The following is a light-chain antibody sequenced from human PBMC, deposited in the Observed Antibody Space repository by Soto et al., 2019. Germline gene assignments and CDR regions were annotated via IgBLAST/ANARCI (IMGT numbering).Light chain of an antibody. CDR2: AVT. J-gene: IGLJ1*01. V-gene: IGLV2-11*01. Sequence: QSALTQPRSVSGSPGQSVTISCTGNSSDFGGYNYVSWYQQYPGKAPKVMIYAVTKRPSGVPDRISGSKSGNTASLTISGLQAEDEADYYCCSYAGSYTHYVFGTGTKVTVL. CDR1: SSDFGGYNY. CDR3: CSYAGSYTHYV.